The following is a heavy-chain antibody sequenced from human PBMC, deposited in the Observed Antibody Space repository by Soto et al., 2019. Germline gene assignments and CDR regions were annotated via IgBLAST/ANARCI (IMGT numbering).Heavy chain of an antibody. V-gene: IGHV3-64D*08. Sequence: GGSLRLSCSASGFSFSSYTTHWVRQAPGKGLEYVSAISSNGDNTYYADSVKGRFTISRDNSKNTLYLQISSLRAEDTAVYYCVKDRVVVTPMFDYWGPGTLVTVSS. J-gene: IGHJ4*02. D-gene: IGHD2-21*02. CDR3: VKDRVVVTPMFDY. CDR1: GFSFSSYT. CDR2: ISSNGDNT.